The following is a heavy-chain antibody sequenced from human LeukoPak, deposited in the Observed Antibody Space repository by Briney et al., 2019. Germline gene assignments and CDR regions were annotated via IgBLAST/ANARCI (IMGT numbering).Heavy chain of an antibody. Sequence: GGSLRLSCAASVFTFSSCTMTWVRQAPGKGLEWVAVISYDGSNKYYADSVKGRFTISRDNFKNTLYLQMNSLRAEDTAVYYCARDHGDAYFDYWGQGTLVTVSS. CDR3: ARDHGDAYFDY. D-gene: IGHD4-17*01. CDR1: VFTFSSCT. CDR2: ISYDGSNK. V-gene: IGHV3-30*04. J-gene: IGHJ4*02.